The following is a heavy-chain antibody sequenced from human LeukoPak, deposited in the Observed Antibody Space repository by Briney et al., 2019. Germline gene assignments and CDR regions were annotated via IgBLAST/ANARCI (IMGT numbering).Heavy chain of an antibody. D-gene: IGHD6-13*01. V-gene: IGHV1-18*01. CDR2: ISAYNGNT. Sequence: GASGKVSCKASGYTFTSYGISWVRQAPGQGLEWMGWISAYNGNTNYAQKLEGRVTMTTDTSTSTAYMELRSLRSDDTAVYYCAREGSSSWYPIYYYYGMDVWGQGTTVTVSS. CDR1: GYTFTSYG. CDR3: AREGSSSWYPIYYYYGMDV. J-gene: IGHJ6*02.